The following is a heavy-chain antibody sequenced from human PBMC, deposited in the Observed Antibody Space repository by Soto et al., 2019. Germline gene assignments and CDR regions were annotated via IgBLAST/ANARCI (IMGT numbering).Heavy chain of an antibody. CDR2: IWYDGSNK. Sequence: GGSLRLSCAASGFTFSSYGMHWVRQAPGKGLEWVAVIWYDGSNKYYADSVKGRFTISRDNSKNTLYLQMNSLIAEDTAVYYCARDLRNYYDSSGYPHWGQGTMVTVSS. J-gene: IGHJ3*01. V-gene: IGHV3-33*01. CDR1: GFTFSSYG. D-gene: IGHD3-22*01. CDR3: ARDLRNYYDSSGYPH.